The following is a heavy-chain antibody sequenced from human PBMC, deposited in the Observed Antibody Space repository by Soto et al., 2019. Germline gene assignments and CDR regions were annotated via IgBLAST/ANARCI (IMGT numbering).Heavy chain of an antibody. D-gene: IGHD2-2*01. CDR3: ARTGGGCSSTSCYPSGMDV. V-gene: IGHV1-2*04. Sequence: ASVKVSCKASGYTFAGYYMHWVRQAPGQGLEWMGWINPNSGGTNYAQKFQGWVTMTRDTSISTAYMELSRLRSDDTAVYYCARTGGGCSSTSCYPSGMDVWGQGTKVTVYS. J-gene: IGHJ6*02. CDR2: INPNSGGT. CDR1: GYTFAGYY.